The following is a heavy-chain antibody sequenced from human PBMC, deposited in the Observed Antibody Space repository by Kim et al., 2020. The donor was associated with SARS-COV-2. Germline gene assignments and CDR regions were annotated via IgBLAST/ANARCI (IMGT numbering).Heavy chain of an antibody. J-gene: IGHJ3*02. Sequence: GGSLRLSCAASGFTFSSYSMNWVRQAPGKGLEWVSSISSSSSYICYADSVKGRFTISRDNAKNSLYLQMNSLRAEDTAVYYCARSEWVKRAFDIWGQGTMVTVSS. V-gene: IGHV3-21*01. CDR2: ISSSSSYI. D-gene: IGHD2-8*01. CDR1: GFTFSSYS. CDR3: ARSEWVKRAFDI.